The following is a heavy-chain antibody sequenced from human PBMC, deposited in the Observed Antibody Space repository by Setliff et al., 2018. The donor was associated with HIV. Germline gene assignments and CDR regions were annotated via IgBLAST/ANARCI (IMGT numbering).Heavy chain of an antibody. CDR2: INHSGGT. J-gene: IGHJ4*02. CDR3: ARTYCSGGTCVQFGY. CDR1: GFSISSRYY. V-gene: IGHV4-38-2*01. Sequence: SETLSLTCDVSGFSISSRYYWSWIRQTPGKGLEWIGEINHSGGTNYNPSLKSRVTMSVDTSKNQFSLKLNSVTDADTAVYYCARTYCSGGTCVQFGYWGPGTLVTVSS. D-gene: IGHD2-15*01.